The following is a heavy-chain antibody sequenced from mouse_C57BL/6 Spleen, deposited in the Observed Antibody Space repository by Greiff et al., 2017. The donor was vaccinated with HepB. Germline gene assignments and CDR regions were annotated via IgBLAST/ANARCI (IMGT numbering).Heavy chain of an antibody. D-gene: IGHD2-4*01. CDR1: GYTFTSYW. J-gene: IGHJ3*01. CDR3: AMGGYDYDAWFAY. Sequence: VQLQQPGAELVKPGASVKVSCKASGYTFTSYWMHWVKQRPGQGLEWIGRIHPSDSDTNYNQKFKGKATLTVDKSSSTAYMQLSSLTSEDSAVYYCAMGGYDYDAWFAYWGQGTLVTVSA. CDR2: IHPSDSDT. V-gene: IGHV1-74*01.